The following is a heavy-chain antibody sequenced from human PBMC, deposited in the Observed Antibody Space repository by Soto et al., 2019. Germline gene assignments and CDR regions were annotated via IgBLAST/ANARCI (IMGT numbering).Heavy chain of an antibody. CDR2: IYYSGST. J-gene: IGHJ3*02. CDR3: TRRPDDPGVMNGFDI. CDR1: GGSISTYY. D-gene: IGHD3-16*01. Sequence: PSETLSLTCTVSGGSISTYYWSWIRQPPGKGLEWIGYIYYSGSTNYKPSLKSRVTISLDTSKNQFSLKLSSVTAADTAMYYCTRRPDDPGVMNGFDIWGQGTMVTVSS. V-gene: IGHV4-59*01.